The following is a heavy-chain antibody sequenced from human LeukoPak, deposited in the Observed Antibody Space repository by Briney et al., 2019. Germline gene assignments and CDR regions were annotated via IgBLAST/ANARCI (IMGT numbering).Heavy chain of an antibody. D-gene: IGHD2-2*03. CDR2: INSDGTST. CDR1: GFTFSSYW. Sequence: GGSLRLSCAASGFTFSSYWMHWVRHAPGEGLVCVSRINSDGTSTTYADSVKGRFTISRDNARNTLYMQMNSLRAEDTAVYYCARATLDIVGATRTFGYWGQGTLVTVSS. J-gene: IGHJ4*02. CDR3: ARATLDIVGATRTFGY. V-gene: IGHV3-74*01.